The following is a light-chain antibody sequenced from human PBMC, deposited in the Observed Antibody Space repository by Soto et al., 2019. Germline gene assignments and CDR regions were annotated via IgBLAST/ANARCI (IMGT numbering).Light chain of an antibody. V-gene: IGKV1-39*01. CDR3: QQSYTTPWT. Sequence: DIQMTQSPSSLTASVGDRVSITCRASQSISNYSNWFQQNPGKAPKLLIYAASSLRSGVPSRFSGSGSGTDFTLTITSLQPEDFATYYCQQSYTTPWTFGQGTNVEIK. CDR2: AAS. CDR1: QSISNY. J-gene: IGKJ1*01.